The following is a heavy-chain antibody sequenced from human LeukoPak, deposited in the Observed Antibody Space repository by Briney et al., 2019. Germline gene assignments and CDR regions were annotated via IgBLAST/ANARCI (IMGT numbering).Heavy chain of an antibody. J-gene: IGHJ4*02. CDR1: GGSISSYY. V-gene: IGHV4-59*08. CDR2: IYYSGST. Sequence: PSETLSLTCTVSGGSISSYYWSWIRQPPGKGLEWIGYIYYSGSTNYNPSLKSRVTISVDTSKNQFSLKLSSVTAADTAVYYCARIGVGSGYLHFDYWGQGTLVTVSS. CDR3: ARIGVGSGYLHFDY. D-gene: IGHD3-22*01.